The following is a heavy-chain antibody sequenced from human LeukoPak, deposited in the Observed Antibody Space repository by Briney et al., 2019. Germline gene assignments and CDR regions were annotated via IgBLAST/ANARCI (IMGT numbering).Heavy chain of an antibody. V-gene: IGHV3-33*05. CDR1: GFSFSSYG. Sequence: GGSLRLSCAASGFSFSSYGMHWVRQAPGKGLEWVAVISYDGSDKYYADSVKGRFTISRDNSKNTLYLQMNSLRAEDTAVYYCARGRIYHDSSGQQDAFDIWGQGTMVTVSS. CDR3: ARGRIYHDSSGQQDAFDI. CDR2: ISYDGSDK. D-gene: IGHD3-22*01. J-gene: IGHJ3*02.